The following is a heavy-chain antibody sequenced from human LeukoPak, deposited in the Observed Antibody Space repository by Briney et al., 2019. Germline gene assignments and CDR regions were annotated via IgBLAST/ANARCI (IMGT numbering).Heavy chain of an antibody. CDR1: GYTFTSYG. J-gene: IGHJ4*02. Sequence: GASVKVSCKASGYTFTSYGISWVRQAPGQGLEWMGWISAYNGNTNYAQKLQGRVTMTTDTSTSTAYMELRSLRSDDTAVYYCARDSAVVAPAAIDYWGQGTLVTVSS. D-gene: IGHD2-2*01. V-gene: IGHV1-18*01. CDR2: ISAYNGNT. CDR3: ARDSAVVAPAAIDY.